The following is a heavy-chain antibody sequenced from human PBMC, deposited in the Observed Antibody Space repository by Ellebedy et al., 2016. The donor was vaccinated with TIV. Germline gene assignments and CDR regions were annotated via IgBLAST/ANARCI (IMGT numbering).Heavy chain of an antibody. Sequence: MPSETLSLTCTVSGGPINSRGHYLGWVRQPPGKGLEWTGSIYYSGDTSYNPSLQSRVTISIDKSQNQVSLSLHFVTAADTAVYYCTRGDYWFDTWGQGTLVTVSS. J-gene: IGHJ5*02. D-gene: IGHD2-21*02. CDR2: IYYSGDT. V-gene: IGHV4-39*01. CDR1: GGPINSRGHY. CDR3: TRGDYWFDT.